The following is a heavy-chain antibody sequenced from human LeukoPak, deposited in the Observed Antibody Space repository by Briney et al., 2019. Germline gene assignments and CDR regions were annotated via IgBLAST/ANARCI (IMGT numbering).Heavy chain of an antibody. Sequence: SETLSLTCTVSGGSISSYYWSWIRQSPGKGLEWIGYIYYSGSTNYNPSLKSRVTISVDTSKNQFSLKLSSVTAADTAVYYCARAPVRRPYYYYYMDVWGKGTTVTISS. CDR2: IYYSGST. CDR1: GGSISSYY. CDR3: ARAPVRRPYYYYYMDV. V-gene: IGHV4-59*01. J-gene: IGHJ6*03. D-gene: IGHD3-10*01.